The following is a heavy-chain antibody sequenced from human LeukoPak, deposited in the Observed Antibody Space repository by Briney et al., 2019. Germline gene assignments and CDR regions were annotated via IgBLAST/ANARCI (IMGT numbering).Heavy chain of an antibody. CDR3: ARDGPLGYFQD. V-gene: IGHV1-18*01. CDR1: GYTFGTSG. Sequence: ASVTLSCKTSGYTFGTSGICWVRQAPGQGLEWMGWIRPDFRMTYYAQKVQGRVAMTADTSTRTAYLELRNLRSDDTAVYYCARDGPLGYFQDWGQGTLVTVSS. J-gene: IGHJ1*01. D-gene: IGHD3-10*01. CDR2: IRPDFRMT.